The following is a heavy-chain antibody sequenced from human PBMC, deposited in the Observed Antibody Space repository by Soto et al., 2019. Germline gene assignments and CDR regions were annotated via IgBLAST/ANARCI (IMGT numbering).Heavy chain of an antibody. Sequence: PSETLSLTCTVSGGSISSSIYYWGWIRQPPGKGLEWIGSIYYSGSTYYNPSLKSRVTISVDTSKNQFSLKLSSVTAADTAVYYCARQEVTTFGYFDYWGQGTLVTVSS. CDR3: ARQEVTTFGYFDY. D-gene: IGHD4-17*01. J-gene: IGHJ4*02. CDR2: IYYSGST. CDR1: GGSISSSIYY. V-gene: IGHV4-39*01.